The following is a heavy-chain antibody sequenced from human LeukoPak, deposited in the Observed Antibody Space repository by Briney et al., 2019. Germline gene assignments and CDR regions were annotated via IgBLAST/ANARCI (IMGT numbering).Heavy chain of an antibody. CDR1: GFTFSSYW. D-gene: IGHD3/OR15-3a*01. J-gene: IGHJ3*02. V-gene: IGHV3-74*01. Sequence: PGGSLRLSCAAFGFTFSSYWMHWVRQAPGKGLVWVSCIKTDGSSTDYADSVKGRFTISRDNAKNTMYLQMNSLRAEDTAVYYCARGVSGTGPDIWGLGTMVTVSS. CDR3: ARGVSGTGPDI. CDR2: IKTDGSST.